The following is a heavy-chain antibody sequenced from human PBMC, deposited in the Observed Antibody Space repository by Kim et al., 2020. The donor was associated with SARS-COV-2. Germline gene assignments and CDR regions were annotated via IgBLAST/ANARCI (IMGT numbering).Heavy chain of an antibody. D-gene: IGHD1-26*01. V-gene: IGHV4-39*01. CDR3: ARPASTGSFYY. J-gene: IGHJ4*02. CDR2: T. Sequence: TSYNPSLKSRVIISVATSRNEFSLKLSSVTAADTAVYYCARPASTGSFYYWGQGILVTVSS.